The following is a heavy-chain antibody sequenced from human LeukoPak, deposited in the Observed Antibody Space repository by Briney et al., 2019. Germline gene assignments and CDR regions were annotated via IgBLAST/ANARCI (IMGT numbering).Heavy chain of an antibody. D-gene: IGHD2-8*01. CDR2: MNPNSGNT. CDR1: GYSFTDYF. Sequence: ASVKVSCKASGYSFTDYFIHWVRQATGQGLEWMGWMNPNSGNTGYAQKFQGRVTMTRNTSISTAHMELSSLRSEDTAVYYCARGPGYCTNGVCYFVGRSYYYMDVWGKGTTVTVSS. CDR3: ARGPGYCTNGVCYFVGRSYYYMDV. V-gene: IGHV1-8*02. J-gene: IGHJ6*03.